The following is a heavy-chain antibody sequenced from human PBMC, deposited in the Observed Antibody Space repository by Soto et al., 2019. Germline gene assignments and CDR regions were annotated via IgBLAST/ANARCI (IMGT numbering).Heavy chain of an antibody. D-gene: IGHD6-13*01. CDR2: ISSSGAYT. Sequence: LRLSCAASGFTFSNYRMTWVRQAPGKGLEWVSYISSSGAYTYYADSLKGRFAISRDNSKNTLYLQMNSLRAEDTAVYYCAKVRDDSSSWYYFDYWGQGTLVTVSS. CDR3: AKVRDDSSSWYYFDY. J-gene: IGHJ4*02. V-gene: IGHV3-21*04. CDR1: GFTFSNYR.